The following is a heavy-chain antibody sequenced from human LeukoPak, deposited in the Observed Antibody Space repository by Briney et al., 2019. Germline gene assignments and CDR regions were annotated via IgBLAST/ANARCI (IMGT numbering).Heavy chain of an antibody. CDR1: GYTFTSYA. J-gene: IGHJ5*02. CDR3: ARAQGIAAPYNWFDP. CDR2: INAGNGNT. D-gene: IGHD6-13*01. V-gene: IGHV1-3*03. Sequence: GASVKVSCKASGYTFTSYAMHWVRQAPGQRLEWMGWINAGNGNTKYSQEFQGRVTITRDTSASTAYMELSSPRSEDMAVYYCARAQGIAAPYNWFDPWGQGTLVTVSS.